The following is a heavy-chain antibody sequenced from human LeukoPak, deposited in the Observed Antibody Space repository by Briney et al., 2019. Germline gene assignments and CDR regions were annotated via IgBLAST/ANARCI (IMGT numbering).Heavy chain of an antibody. CDR1: GFTFSSYG. Sequence: GGSLRLSCVASGFTFSSYGMHWVRQAPGKGLEWVAVTSNDGSNKYYADSVKGRFTISRDNSKNTLYLQMNSLRAEDTAVYYCAKGRGAFDIWGQGTMVTVSS. V-gene: IGHV3-30*18. CDR3: AKGRGAFDI. J-gene: IGHJ3*02. D-gene: IGHD3-10*01. CDR2: TSNDGSNK.